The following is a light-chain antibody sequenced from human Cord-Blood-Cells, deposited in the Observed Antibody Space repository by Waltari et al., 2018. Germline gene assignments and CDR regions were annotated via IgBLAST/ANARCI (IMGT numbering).Light chain of an antibody. CDR2: SNN. Sequence: QSVLTQPPSASVTPGQRVTISCSGSSSTIGSNTVNWYQQLPGTAPKLLIYSNNQRTSGVPDRFSGSKSGTSASLAISGLQSEDEADYYCAAWDDSLNGWVFGGGTKLTVL. CDR3: AAWDDSLNGWV. J-gene: IGLJ3*02. V-gene: IGLV1-44*01. CDR1: SSTIGSNT.